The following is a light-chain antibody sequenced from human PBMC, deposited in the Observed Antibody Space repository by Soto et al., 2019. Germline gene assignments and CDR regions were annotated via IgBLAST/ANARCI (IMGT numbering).Light chain of an antibody. CDR3: QPLNSYPQT. J-gene: IGKJ1*01. CDR2: HAS. Sequence: IVLMQSPDTLSLSPGERATLSCRASRSLSSDYLAWYQQKPGQAPRLLFYHASRRATGTPDRFSVSGSGTEFTLTISSLQPEDFATYYCQPLNSYPQTFGQGTKVEIK. V-gene: IGKV3D-20*02. CDR1: RSLSSDY.